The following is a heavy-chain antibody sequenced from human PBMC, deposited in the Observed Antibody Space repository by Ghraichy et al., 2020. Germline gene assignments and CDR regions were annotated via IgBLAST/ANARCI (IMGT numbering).Heavy chain of an antibody. Sequence: GGSLRLSCEVSGFTFSNYDMHWVRQAPGKGLEWVAFVRFDGSNTYYGDSVKGRFTISRDNSKNTLYLQMNSLRREDTAVYYCTKDRPPLPPLWGLGTMVTVSS. CDR2: VRFDGSNT. J-gene: IGHJ3*01. CDR3: TKDRPPLPPL. CDR1: GFTFSNYD. V-gene: IGHV3-30*02.